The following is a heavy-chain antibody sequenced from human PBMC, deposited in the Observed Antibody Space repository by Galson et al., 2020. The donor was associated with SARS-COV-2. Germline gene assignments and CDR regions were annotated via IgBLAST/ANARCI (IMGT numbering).Heavy chain of an antibody. Sequence: GESLKISCAASGFIFNSYGIHWVRQAPGKGLEWVAVISYDGTNKYYADSVKGRFTISRDNSNNTVCLQLNSLTIADTAVYYCAKECLYCGGDFQSAFDSWGQGTLVTVSS. J-gene: IGHJ4*02. CDR2: ISYDGTNK. D-gene: IGHD2-21*02. CDR3: AKECLYCGGDFQSAFDS. V-gene: IGHV3-30*18. CDR1: GFIFNSYG.